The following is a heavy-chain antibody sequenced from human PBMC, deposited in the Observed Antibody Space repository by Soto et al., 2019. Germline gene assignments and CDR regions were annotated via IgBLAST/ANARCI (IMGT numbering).Heavy chain of an antibody. Sequence: PSETLSLTCAVSGDSIDSSHWWNWVRQPPEKGLEWIGQISHSGSTNYNPSLTSRVTISVDKSKNHFSLKLTSVTAADTAVYYCARGPVRGSDFLEWLLQSPDFDYWGQGTLVTVS. CDR2: ISHSGST. D-gene: IGHD3-3*01. CDR1: GDSIDSSHW. J-gene: IGHJ4*02. CDR3: ARGPVRGSDFLEWLLQSPDFDY. V-gene: IGHV4-4*02.